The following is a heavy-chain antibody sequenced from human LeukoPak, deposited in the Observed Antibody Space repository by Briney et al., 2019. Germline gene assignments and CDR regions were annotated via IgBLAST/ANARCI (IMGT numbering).Heavy chain of an antibody. CDR1: GEPISSYY. J-gene: IGHJ4*02. CDR3: ARVPGGGYNLDY. Sequence: SETLSLTCLVSGEPISSYYWSWIRQAPGRGPEYIGNVYYNGNTNYNPSLKSRVAISVDTSKNQFSLKLSSVTAADTAVYYCARVPGGGYNLDYWGQGTLVTVSS. D-gene: IGHD5-24*01. V-gene: IGHV4-59*12. CDR2: VYYNGNT.